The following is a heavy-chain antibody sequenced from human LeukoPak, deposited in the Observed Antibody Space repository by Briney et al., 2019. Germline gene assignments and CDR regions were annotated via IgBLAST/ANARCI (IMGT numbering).Heavy chain of an antibody. CDR3: ASGGGPRVPERKYFDY. CDR1: GFTFDDYA. J-gene: IGHJ4*02. V-gene: IGHV3-9*01. Sequence: GGSLRLSCAASGFTFDDYAMHWVRQAPGKGLEWVSGISWNSGSIDYADSVKGRFTISRDNSKNTLYLQMNSLRAEDTAVYYCASGGGPRVPERKYFDYWGQGTLVTVSS. CDR2: ISWNSGSI. D-gene: IGHD2-2*01.